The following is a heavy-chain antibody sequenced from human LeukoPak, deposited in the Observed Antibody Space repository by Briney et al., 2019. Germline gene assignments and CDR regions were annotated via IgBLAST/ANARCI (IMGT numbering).Heavy chain of an antibody. CDR2: INAGNGNT. J-gene: IGHJ6*02. D-gene: IGHD3-9*01. CDR1: GYTFTSYA. V-gene: IGHV1-3*01. CDR3: ARDPYFDWLLEGNYYYGMDV. Sequence: GASVKVSCKASGYTFTSYAMHWVRQAPGQRLEWMGGINAGNGNTKYSQNFQGRVTITRDTSASTAYMELSSLRSEDTAVYYCARDPYFDWLLEGNYYYGMDVWGQGTTVTVSS.